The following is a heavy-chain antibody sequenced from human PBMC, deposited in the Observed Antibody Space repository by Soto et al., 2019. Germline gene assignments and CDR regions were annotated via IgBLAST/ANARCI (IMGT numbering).Heavy chain of an antibody. J-gene: IGHJ1*01. D-gene: IGHD3-10*01. CDR1: GCNLDSYA. Sequence: VESGGGVVQPGRSLRLSCAASGCNLDSYAMNWVRQAPGKGHEWVATISYDGKNIYYADFVSGPFTISKENSNNPLYLRLSSLIPEETAIYYCARDYGALPADRFQYWGQGTLVTVSS. CDR2: ISYDGKNI. V-gene: IGHV3-30*03. CDR3: ARDYGALPADRFQY.